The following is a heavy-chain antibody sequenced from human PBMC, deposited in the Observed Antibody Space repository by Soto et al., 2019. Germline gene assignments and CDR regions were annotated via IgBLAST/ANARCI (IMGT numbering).Heavy chain of an antibody. CDR1: GGSISSGNYY. V-gene: IGHV4-30-4*01. CDR3: ATMGTPATGLYYFDY. CDR2: ISYGGST. Sequence: QVQLQESGPGLVKPSQTLSLTCTVSGGSISSGNYYWSWIRQPPGKGLEWIGFISYGGSTYYSLSIKSRVTISVDPCKNQFSLNLSFVTAADTAVYYCATMGTPATGLYYFDYWGQGTLVTVSS. D-gene: IGHD5-18*01. J-gene: IGHJ4*02.